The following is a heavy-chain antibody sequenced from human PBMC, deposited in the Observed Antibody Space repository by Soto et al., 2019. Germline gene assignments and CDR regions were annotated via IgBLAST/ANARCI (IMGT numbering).Heavy chain of an antibody. J-gene: IGHJ5*02. D-gene: IGHD4-17*01. CDR1: GYSFTSYG. CDR2: ISAFNGNT. V-gene: IGHV1-18*01. Sequence: ASVKVSCKASGYSFTSYGIGWVRQAPGQGLEWMGWISAFNGNTNYAQKFQGRVTITRDTSASTAYMELSSLRSEDTAVYYCARDWGTTTVSLNWFDPWGQGTLVTVSS. CDR3: ARDWGTTTVSLNWFDP.